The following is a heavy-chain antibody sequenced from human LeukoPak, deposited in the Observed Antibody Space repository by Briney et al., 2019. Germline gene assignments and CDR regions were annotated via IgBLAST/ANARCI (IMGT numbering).Heavy chain of an antibody. V-gene: IGHV1-69*04. CDR1: GGTFSSYA. J-gene: IGHJ4*02. Sequence: SVKVSCKASGGTFSSYAISWVRQAPGQGLEWMGRIIPILGIANYAQKFQGRVTITADKSTSTAYMELSSLRSKDTAVYYCARDLRDGYLDYWGQGTLVTVSS. CDR3: ARDLRDGYLDY. D-gene: IGHD5-24*01. CDR2: IIPILGIA.